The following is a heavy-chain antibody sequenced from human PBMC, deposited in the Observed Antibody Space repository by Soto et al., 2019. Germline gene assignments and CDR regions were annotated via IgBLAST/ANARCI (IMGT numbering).Heavy chain of an antibody. CDR1: GFTFTSSA. D-gene: IGHD5-18*01. CDR2: IVVGSGNT. J-gene: IGHJ6*02. CDR3: AADRGYSYGYRYYYGMDV. V-gene: IGHV1-58*01. Sequence: SVKVSCKASGFTFTSSAVQWVRQARGQRLEWIGWIVVGSGNTNYAQKFQERVTITRDMSTSTAYMELSSLRSEDTAVYYCAADRGYSYGYRYYYGMDVWGQGTTVTVSS.